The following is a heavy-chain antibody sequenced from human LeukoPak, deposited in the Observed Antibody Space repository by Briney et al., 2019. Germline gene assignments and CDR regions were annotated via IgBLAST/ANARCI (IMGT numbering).Heavy chain of an antibody. D-gene: IGHD1-26*01. CDR2: ISGSGAST. CDR3: ATQWDGGAGAFDT. CDR1: GFTFSSYA. J-gene: IGHJ3*02. V-gene: IGHV3-23*01. Sequence: PGGSLRLSCAASGFTFSSYAMSWVRQAPGKGLEWVSDISGSGASTYYADSVKGRFTISRDNSKNTLYLQMNSLRAEDTAMYYCATQWDGGAGAFDTWGQGTMVTVSS.